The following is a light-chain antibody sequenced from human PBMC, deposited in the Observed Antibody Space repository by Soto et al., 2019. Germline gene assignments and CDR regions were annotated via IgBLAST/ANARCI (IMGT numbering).Light chain of an antibody. J-gene: IGKJ5*01. CDR3: QQLYTLPFT. Sequence: DIRMSQSAASLSASVGDRVTITCRASQSISSYLNWYQQKPGKAPKLLIYAASSLQSGVPSRFSGSGSGTEFTLTISGLLPEDFAAYHCQQLYTLPFTFGQRTLLEVK. V-gene: IGKV1-39*01. CDR2: AAS. CDR1: QSISSY.